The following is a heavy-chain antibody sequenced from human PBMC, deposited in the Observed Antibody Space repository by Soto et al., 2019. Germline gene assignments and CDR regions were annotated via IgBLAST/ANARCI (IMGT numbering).Heavy chain of an antibody. CDR1: GCTFSSYA. Sequence: GASVKVSCKASGCTFSSYAISWVRQAPGQGLEWMGGIIPIFGTANYAQKFQGRVTITADESTSTAYMELSSLRSEDTAVYYCARGSREQTTYYYYGMDVWGQGTTVTVSS. V-gene: IGHV1-69*13. D-gene: IGHD4-17*01. CDR2: IIPIFGTA. CDR3: ARGSREQTTYYYYGMDV. J-gene: IGHJ6*02.